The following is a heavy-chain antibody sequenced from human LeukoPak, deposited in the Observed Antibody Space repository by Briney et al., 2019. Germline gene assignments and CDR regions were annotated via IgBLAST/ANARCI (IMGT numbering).Heavy chain of an antibody. J-gene: IGHJ6*02. CDR1: GGSISSYY. CDR3: ARDHFWSGYTHYGMDV. D-gene: IGHD3-3*02. CDR2: IYTSGST. V-gene: IGHV4-4*07. Sequence: PSETLSLTCTVSGGSISSYYWSWIRQPAGKGLEWIGRIYTSGSTNYNPSLKSRVTMSVDTSKNQFSLKLSSVTAADTAVYYCARDHFWSGYTHYGMDVWGQGTTVTVSS.